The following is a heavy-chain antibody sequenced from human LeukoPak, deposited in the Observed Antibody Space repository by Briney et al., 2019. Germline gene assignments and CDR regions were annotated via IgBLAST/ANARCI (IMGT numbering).Heavy chain of an antibody. Sequence: GGSLRLSCAASGFNFRNYEMTWVRQAPGKGLEWVSYISKSGTTTYYADSVKGRLTISRDNANNSLYLHMNSLKGKDTAVYCCARVGFDCSSSSCYEYYFDYWGQGTLITVSS. V-gene: IGHV3-48*03. CDR3: ARVGFDCSSSSCYEYYFDY. CDR2: ISKSGTTT. CDR1: GFNFRNYE. D-gene: IGHD2-2*01. J-gene: IGHJ4*02.